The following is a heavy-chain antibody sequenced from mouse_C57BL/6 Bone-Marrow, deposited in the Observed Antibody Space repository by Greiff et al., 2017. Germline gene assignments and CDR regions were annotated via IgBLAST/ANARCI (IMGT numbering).Heavy chain of an antibody. CDR1: GFTFSDYY. CDR3: ARDGHHHGPYYYAMDY. V-gene: IGHV5-16*01. CDR2: INYDGSGT. Sequence: EVKLVESEGGLVQPGSSMKLSCTASGFTFSDYYMAWVRQVPDKGLEWVANINYDGSGTYYLDSLKSRFIISRDNAKNILYLQMSRLKSEDTATYYCARDGHHHGPYYYAMDYWGQGTSVTVSS. J-gene: IGHJ4*01. D-gene: IGHD6-1*01.